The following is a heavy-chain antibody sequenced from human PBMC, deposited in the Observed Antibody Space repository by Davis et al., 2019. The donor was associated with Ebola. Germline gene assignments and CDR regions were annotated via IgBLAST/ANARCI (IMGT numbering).Heavy chain of an antibody. J-gene: IGHJ4*02. V-gene: IGHV3-30*18. Sequence: GESLKISCAASGFTFSSYSMHWVRQAPGKGLEWVAVISYDGSNKYYADSVKGRFTISRDNSKNTLYLQMNSLRAEDTAVYYCAKDEYSSSLGEYWGQGTLVTVSS. CDR2: ISYDGSNK. D-gene: IGHD6-6*01. CDR1: GFTFSSYS. CDR3: AKDEYSSSLGEY.